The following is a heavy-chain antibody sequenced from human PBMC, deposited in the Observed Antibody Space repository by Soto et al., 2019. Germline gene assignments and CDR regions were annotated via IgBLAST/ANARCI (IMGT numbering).Heavy chain of an antibody. V-gene: IGHV1-3*01. CDR2: INAGNGNT. CDR1: GYTFTSYA. CDR3: ARGGPRRTTGGATPYYFDY. D-gene: IGHD4-17*01. J-gene: IGHJ4*02. Sequence: ASVKVSCKASGYTFTSYAMHWVRQAPGQRLEWMGWINAGNGNTKYSQKFQGRVTVTRDTSASTAYMELSSLRSEDTAVYYCARGGPRRTTGGATPYYFDYWGQGTLVTVSS.